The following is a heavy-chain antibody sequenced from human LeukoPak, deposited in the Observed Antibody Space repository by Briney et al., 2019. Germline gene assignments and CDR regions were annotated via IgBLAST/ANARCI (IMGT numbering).Heavy chain of an antibody. D-gene: IGHD5-18*01. CDR2: ISSSGSTI. CDR3: TRKVDTALAPDY. V-gene: IGHV3-48*03. CDR1: GFTFSSYE. Sequence: QSGGSLRLSCAASGFTFSSYEMNWVRQAPGKGLEWVSYISSSGSTIYYADSVKGRFTISRDNAKNSLYLQMNSLRAEDTAVYYCTRKVDTALAPDYWGQGTLVTVSS. J-gene: IGHJ4*02.